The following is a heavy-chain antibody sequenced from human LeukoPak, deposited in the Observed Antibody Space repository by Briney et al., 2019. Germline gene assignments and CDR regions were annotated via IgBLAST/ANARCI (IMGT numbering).Heavy chain of an antibody. D-gene: IGHD3-9*01. V-gene: IGHV2-5*02. J-gene: IGHJ3*02. Sequence: ESGPTLVNPTQTLTLTCTFSGFSLSTSGVGVGWIRQPPGKALEWLALIYWDDDKRYSPSLKSRLTITKDTSKNQVVLTMTNMDPVDTATYYCARVPPRSYDILTGYSNDAFDIWGQGTMVTVSS. CDR2: IYWDDDK. CDR1: GFSLSTSGVG. CDR3: ARVPPRSYDILTGYSNDAFDI.